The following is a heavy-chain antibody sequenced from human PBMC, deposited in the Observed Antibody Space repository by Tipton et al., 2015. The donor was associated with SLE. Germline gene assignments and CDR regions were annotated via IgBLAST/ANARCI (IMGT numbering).Heavy chain of an antibody. CDR1: GGSISSYY. D-gene: IGHD6-19*01. V-gene: IGHV4-59*12. Sequence: GLVKPSGTLSLTCTVSGGSISSYYWSWIRQPPGKGLEWIGYIYYSGSTHYNPSLKSRVTISVDTSKNQFSLKLSSVTAADTAVYYCARGSGYSSGWFDYWGRGTLVTVSS. CDR2: IYYSGST. J-gene: IGHJ4*02. CDR3: ARGSGYSSGWFDY.